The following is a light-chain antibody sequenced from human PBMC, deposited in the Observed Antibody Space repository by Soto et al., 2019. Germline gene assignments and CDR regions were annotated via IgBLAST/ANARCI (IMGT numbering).Light chain of an antibody. CDR1: QSVSSN. CDR3: QHYNNLPFT. V-gene: IGKV3-15*01. J-gene: IGKJ3*01. CDR2: GAS. Sequence: EIVMTQSPATLSVSPGERATLSCRASQSVSSNLAWYQQKPGQAPRLLIYGASTRATGIPARFSGSGSGTEFTLTISSLQSEDFSVYYCQHYNNLPFTFVPGTKVDIK.